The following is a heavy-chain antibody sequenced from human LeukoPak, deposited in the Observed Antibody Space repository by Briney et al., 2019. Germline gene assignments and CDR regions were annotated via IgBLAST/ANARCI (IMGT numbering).Heavy chain of an antibody. CDR3: ARAESSSRRGYFQH. V-gene: IGHV1-2*02. CDR2: INPNSGGT. Sequence: ASVKVSCKASGYSFSNYYMHWVRQAPGQGLEWMGWINPNSGGTNYAQKFQGRVTMTRDTSISTAYMELSRLRSDDTAVYYCARAESSSRRGYFQHWGQGTLVTVSS. CDR1: GYSFSNYY. J-gene: IGHJ1*01. D-gene: IGHD6-13*01.